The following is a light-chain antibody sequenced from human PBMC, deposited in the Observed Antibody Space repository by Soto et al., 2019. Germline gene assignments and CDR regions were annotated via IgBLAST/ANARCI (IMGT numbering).Light chain of an antibody. CDR2: GAS. CDR1: QSVSTN. V-gene: IGKV3D-15*01. CDR3: QQYSNWPPWT. J-gene: IGKJ1*01. Sequence: IVMTQSPATLSVSPGQRATLSCRASQSVSTNLAWYQQKPGQAPRLLIYGASTRATGIPARFSGSGSGTEFTLTISGLQSDDFAVYYCQQYSNWPPWTFGQRDQGGFQT.